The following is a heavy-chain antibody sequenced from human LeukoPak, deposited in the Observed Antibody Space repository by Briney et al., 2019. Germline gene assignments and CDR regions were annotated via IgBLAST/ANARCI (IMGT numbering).Heavy chain of an antibody. CDR3: ARVRHYSSGWYYFDS. CDR1: GYSFTKYW. D-gene: IGHD6-19*01. V-gene: IGHV5-51*01. J-gene: IGHJ4*02. CDR2: IYPADSDN. Sequence: GESLKISCKGSGYSFTKYWSGWVRQMPGKGLEWMGIIYPADSDNRYSPSFEGQVTISADKSINTAYLQWNSLKASDTAMYYCARVRHYSSGWYYFDSWGQGILVTVSS.